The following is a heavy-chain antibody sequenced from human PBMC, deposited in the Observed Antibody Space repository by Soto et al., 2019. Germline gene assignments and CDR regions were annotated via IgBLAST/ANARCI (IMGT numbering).Heavy chain of an antibody. CDR2: ISPYNGTT. Sequence: SVKVSCKASGGTFTSYAISWVRQAPGQGLEWMGWISPYNGTTNYAQKFQCRVTITADESTSTAYMELSSLRSEDTAVYYCARDSSSWYGGYWGQGTLVTVSS. D-gene: IGHD6-13*01. CDR3: ARDSSSWYGGY. V-gene: IGHV1-69*13. J-gene: IGHJ4*02. CDR1: GGTFTSYA.